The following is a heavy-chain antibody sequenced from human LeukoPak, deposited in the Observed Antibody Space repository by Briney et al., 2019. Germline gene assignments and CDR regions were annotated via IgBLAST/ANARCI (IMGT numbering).Heavy chain of an antibody. CDR2: IWSDGSNE. V-gene: IGHV3-33*01. D-gene: IGHD3-22*01. J-gene: IGHJ2*01. CDR3: AICADTSGSYWYFDL. CDR1: GFTLSYYG. Sequence: QSGGSLRLSCAASGFTLSYYGMHWVRQAPGKGLEWVALIWSDGSNENYADSVKGRFTISRDTSRNTLYLQMHSLRAEDTAVYYCAICADTSGSYWYFDLWGRGTQVTVSS.